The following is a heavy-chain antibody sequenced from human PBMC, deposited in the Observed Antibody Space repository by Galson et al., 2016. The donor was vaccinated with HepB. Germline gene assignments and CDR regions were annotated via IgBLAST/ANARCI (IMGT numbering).Heavy chain of an antibody. CDR1: GYTFSAYG. J-gene: IGHJ4*03. CDR2: ISVYNGNT. Sequence: SVKVSCKASGYTFSAYGTTWVRQAPGQGLEWMGWISVYNGNTNYAQGFRGRVTMTTDTSTSTAYMELRSLRSDDTAVYYCARDSDCSGGNCYFDSWGQGTLVTVSS. D-gene: IGHD2-15*01. V-gene: IGHV1-18*01. CDR3: ARDSDCSGGNCYFDS.